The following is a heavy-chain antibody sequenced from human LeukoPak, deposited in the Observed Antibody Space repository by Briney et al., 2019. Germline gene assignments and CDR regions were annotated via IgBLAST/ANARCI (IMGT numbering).Heavy chain of an antibody. CDR1: GFTVSSNY. V-gene: IGHV3-53*05. CDR3: ARTREQWQVLDY. Sequence: GGSLRLSCAASGFTVSSNYMSWVRQAPGKGLEWVSVIYSGGSTYYADSVKGRFTIPRDNSKNMVFLQMNSLNAEDTAVYYCARTREQWQVLDYWGQGTLVTVSS. J-gene: IGHJ4*02. D-gene: IGHD6-19*01. CDR2: IYSGGST.